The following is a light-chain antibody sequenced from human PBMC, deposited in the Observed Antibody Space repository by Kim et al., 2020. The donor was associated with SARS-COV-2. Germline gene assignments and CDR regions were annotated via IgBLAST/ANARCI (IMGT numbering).Light chain of an antibody. CDR1: QTVTSNY. J-gene: IGKJ1*01. Sequence: APGENATLPCRASQTVTSNYLAWYQQKPGQAPRLLIYGASSRATGIPDRFSGSGSGTDFTLTISRLEPEDFAVYYCQQYGSSPATFGQGTKVDIK. CDR3: QQYGSSPAT. CDR2: GAS. V-gene: IGKV3-20*01.